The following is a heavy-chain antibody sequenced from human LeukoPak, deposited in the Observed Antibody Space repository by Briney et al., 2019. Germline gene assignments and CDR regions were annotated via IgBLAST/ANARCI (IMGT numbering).Heavy chain of an antibody. Sequence: QPGRSLRLSCAASGFTFSSYGMHWVRQAPGKGLVWVAVISYDGSNKYYADPVKGRFTISRDNSKNTLYLQMNSLRVEDTAVYYCAKDVRALNNYGSGSSGFYWGQGTLVTVSS. CDR2: ISYDGSNK. CDR1: GFTFSSYG. D-gene: IGHD3-10*01. CDR3: AKDVRALNNYGSGSSGFY. V-gene: IGHV3-30*18. J-gene: IGHJ4*02.